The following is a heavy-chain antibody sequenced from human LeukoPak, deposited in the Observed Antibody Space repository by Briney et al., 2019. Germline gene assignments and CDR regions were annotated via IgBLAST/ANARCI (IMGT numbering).Heavy chain of an antibody. J-gene: IGHJ3*02. D-gene: IGHD3-9*01. Sequence: GGSLRLSCAASGFTFSSYDMDWVRQATGKGLEWVSAIGTAGDTYYPGSVKGRFTISRENAKNSLYLQMNSLRAGDTAVYYCAREGNYDIGDAFDIWGQGTMVTVSS. CDR3: AREGNYDIGDAFDI. V-gene: IGHV3-13*01. CDR1: GFTFSSYD. CDR2: IGTAGDT.